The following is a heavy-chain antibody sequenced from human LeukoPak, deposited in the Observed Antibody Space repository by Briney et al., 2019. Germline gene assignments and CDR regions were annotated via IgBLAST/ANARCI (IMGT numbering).Heavy chain of an antibody. D-gene: IGHD3-10*01. V-gene: IGHV1-69*05. J-gene: IGHJ6*03. CDR1: GGTFSSYA. CDR2: IIPIFGTA. CDR3: ARSYGSGTLDYYYYYMDV. Sequence: ASVKVSCKASGGTFSSYAISWVRQAPGQGLEWMGRIIPIFGTANYAQKFQGRVTITTDESTSTAYMELSSLRSEDTAVYYCARSYGSGTLDYYYYYMDVWGKETTVTVSS.